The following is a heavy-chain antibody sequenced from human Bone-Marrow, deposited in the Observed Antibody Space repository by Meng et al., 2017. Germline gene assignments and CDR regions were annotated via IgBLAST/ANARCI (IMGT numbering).Heavy chain of an antibody. V-gene: IGHV5-51*01. Sequence: GGSLRLSCKGSGYSFTSYWIGWVRQMPGKGLEWMEIIYPGDSDTRYSPSFQGQVTISADKSISTAYLQWSSLKASDTAMYYCARGSYGDYQRDYFDYWGQGTLVTVSS. D-gene: IGHD4-17*01. CDR3: ARGSYGDYQRDYFDY. CDR1: GYSFTSYW. CDR2: IYPGDSDT. J-gene: IGHJ4*02.